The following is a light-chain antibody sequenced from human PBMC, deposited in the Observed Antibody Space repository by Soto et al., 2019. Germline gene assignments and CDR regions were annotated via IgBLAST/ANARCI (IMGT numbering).Light chain of an antibody. Sequence: EIVLTQSPGTLSLSPGESATLSCRASQSVGRNYLAWFQHKPDQAPRLLIYDASNRATGVPDRFSGSGSGTDFTLSVTRLEPEDFAVYYCQQRSSWPSLTFGGGTKVEIK. CDR2: DAS. V-gene: IGKV3D-20*02. CDR3: QQRSSWPSLT. J-gene: IGKJ4*01. CDR1: QSVGRNY.